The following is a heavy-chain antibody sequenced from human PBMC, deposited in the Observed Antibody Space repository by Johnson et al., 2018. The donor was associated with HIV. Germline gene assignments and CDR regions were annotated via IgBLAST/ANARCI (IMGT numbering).Heavy chain of an antibody. CDR2: ISNNGGST. V-gene: IGHV3-64*01. Sequence: EVQLVESGGGVVQPGGSLRLSCAASRFTFSTYGMHWVRQAPGKGLEYVSAISNNGGSTYYANSVKCRFTISRDNSKNTLYLQMGSLRAEDMAVYYCARRFYDSSGAGFDIWGQGTMVTVSS. CDR3: ARRFYDSSGAGFDI. J-gene: IGHJ3*02. D-gene: IGHD3-22*01. CDR1: RFTFSTYG.